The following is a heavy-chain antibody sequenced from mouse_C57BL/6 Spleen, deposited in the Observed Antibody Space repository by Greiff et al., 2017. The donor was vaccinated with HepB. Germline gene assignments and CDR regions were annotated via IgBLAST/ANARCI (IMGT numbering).Heavy chain of an antibody. Sequence: EVQVVESGGDLVKPGGSLKLSCAASGFTFSSYGMSWVRQTPDKRLEWVATISSGGSYTYYPDSVKGRFTISRDNAKNTLYLQMSSLKSEDTAMYYCAGDYDAWFAYWGQGTLVTVSA. CDR1: GFTFSSYG. V-gene: IGHV5-6*01. J-gene: IGHJ3*01. CDR3: AGDYDAWFAY. D-gene: IGHD2-4*01. CDR2: ISSGGSYT.